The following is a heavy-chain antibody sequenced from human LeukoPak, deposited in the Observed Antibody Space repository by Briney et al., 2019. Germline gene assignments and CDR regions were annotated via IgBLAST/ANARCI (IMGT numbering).Heavy chain of an antibody. CDR3: ARAWWFGELLWGAFDI. CDR2: IIPIFGTA. V-gene: IGHV1-69*13. Sequence: SVKVSCKASGGTFSSYAISWVRQAPGQGLEWMGGIIPIFGTANYAQKFQGRVTITADESTSTTYMELSSLRSEDTAVYYCARAWWFGELLWGAFDIWGQGTMVTVSS. J-gene: IGHJ3*02. D-gene: IGHD3-10*01. CDR1: GGTFSSYA.